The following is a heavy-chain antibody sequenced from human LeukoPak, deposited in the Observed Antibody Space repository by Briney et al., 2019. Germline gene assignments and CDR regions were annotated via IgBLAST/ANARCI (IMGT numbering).Heavy chain of an antibody. J-gene: IGHJ6*02. CDR1: GGTFSSYA. Sequence: SVKVSCKASGGTFSSYAFSWVRQAPGQGLEWMGRTIPILEIANYAQKFQGRVTITADKSTTTAYMELSRLRSEDTAVYYCARAAGGSQLLPEKYGMDVWGQGTTVTVSS. V-gene: IGHV1-69*04. D-gene: IGHD4-23*01. CDR3: ARAAGGSQLLPEKYGMDV. CDR2: TIPILEIA.